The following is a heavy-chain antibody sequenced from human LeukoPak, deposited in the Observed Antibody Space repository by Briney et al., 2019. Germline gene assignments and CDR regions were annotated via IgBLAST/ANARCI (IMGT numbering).Heavy chain of an antibody. D-gene: IGHD5-12*01. Sequence: GASVKVSCKASGYSFDNYGFSWMRQAPGQGLEWMGWINPNSGGTNYAQKFQGRVTMTRDTSISTAYMELSRLRSDDTAVYYCARGYVDIVATTRGDYWGQGTLVTVFS. CDR1: GYSFDNYG. CDR3: ARGYVDIVATTRGDY. CDR2: INPNSGGT. V-gene: IGHV1-2*02. J-gene: IGHJ4*02.